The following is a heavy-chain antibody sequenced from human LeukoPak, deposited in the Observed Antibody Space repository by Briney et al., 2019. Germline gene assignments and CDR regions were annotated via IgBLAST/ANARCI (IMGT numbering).Heavy chain of an antibody. CDR1: GFTFSAYG. Sequence: PGGSLRLSCAASGFTFSAYGMHWVRQAPGKGLEWVAFIRYDGNNKYYADSMKGRFTISRDNSKNTLYLQMNSLRAEDTAVYYCARDIARRGDPYYYFDYWGQGTLVTVSS. V-gene: IGHV3-30*02. D-gene: IGHD2-21*01. CDR3: ARDIARRGDPYYYFDY. CDR2: IRYDGNNK. J-gene: IGHJ4*02.